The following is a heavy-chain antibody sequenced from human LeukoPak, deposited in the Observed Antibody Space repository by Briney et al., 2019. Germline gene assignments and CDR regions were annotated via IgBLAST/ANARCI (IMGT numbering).Heavy chain of an antibody. CDR1: GFTFSTYG. CDR3: AKANAREFDY. V-gene: IGHV3-30*18. Sequence: PGGSLRLSCAVSGFTFSTYGMHWVRQAPGKGLEWVAVISNDGSYKDYADSVKGRFTISRDNSMNTLYLQMDSLRPEDTAVYYCAKANAREFDYWGQGTLVTVSS. J-gene: IGHJ4*02. D-gene: IGHD3-10*01. CDR2: ISNDGSYK.